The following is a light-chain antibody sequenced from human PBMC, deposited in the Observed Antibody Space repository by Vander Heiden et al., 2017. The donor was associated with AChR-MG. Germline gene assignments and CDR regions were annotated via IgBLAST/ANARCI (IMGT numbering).Light chain of an antibody. Sequence: QSVLTQPPSVSGAPGQRVTISCPGSSSNIGAGYDVHWYQQVPGTAPKLLVYGNTNRPSGAPDRFSASKSGTSASLAVTGLQAEDEADYYCQSYDNSLRGVVFGGGTKLTVL. V-gene: IGLV1-40*01. CDR1: SSNIGAGYD. CDR3: QSYDNSLRGVV. CDR2: GNT. J-gene: IGLJ2*01.